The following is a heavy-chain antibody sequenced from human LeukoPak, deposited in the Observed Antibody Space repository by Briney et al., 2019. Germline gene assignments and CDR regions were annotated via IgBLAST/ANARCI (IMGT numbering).Heavy chain of an antibody. CDR3: ARAYGSGSYRWFDP. J-gene: IGHJ5*02. CDR1: GGSISSYY. D-gene: IGHD3-10*01. V-gene: IGHV4-59*08. Sequence: SETLSLTCTVSGGSISSYYWSWIRQPPGKGLEWIGYIYYSGSTNYNPSLKSRVTISVDTSKNQFSLKLSSVTAADTAVYYCARAYGSGSYRWFDPWGQGSLVTVSS. CDR2: IYYSGST.